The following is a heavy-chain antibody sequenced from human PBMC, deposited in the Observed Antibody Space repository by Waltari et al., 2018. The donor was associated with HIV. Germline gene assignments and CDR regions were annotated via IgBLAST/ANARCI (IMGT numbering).Heavy chain of an antibody. CDR2: IYYSGST. CDR3: ARRSSSSWYFYY. D-gene: IGHD6-13*01. J-gene: IGHJ4*02. Sequence: QVQLQESGPGLVKPSETLSLTCTVSGGSISSYYWSWIRQPPGKGLEWIGYIYYSGSTNYNPSLKSRVTISVDTSKNQFSLKLSSVTAADTAVYYCARRSSSSWYFYYWGQGTLVTVSS. CDR1: GGSISSYY. V-gene: IGHV4-59*01.